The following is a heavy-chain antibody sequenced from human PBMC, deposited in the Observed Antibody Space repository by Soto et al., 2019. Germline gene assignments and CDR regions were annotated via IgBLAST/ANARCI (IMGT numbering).Heavy chain of an antibody. CDR1: GGSISSSSYY. CDR3: AGMGFSI. CDR2: IYYSGST. J-gene: IGHJ3*02. V-gene: IGHV4-39*01. Sequence: QRQLQESGPGLVKPSETLSLTCTVSGGSISSSSYYWGWIRQPPGKGLEWIGSIYYSGSTYYNPCHKSRVNITVDTSKNQYSLKLSSVTAADTAVYYCAGMGFSIWGQGTMVTGSS. D-gene: IGHD3-3*01.